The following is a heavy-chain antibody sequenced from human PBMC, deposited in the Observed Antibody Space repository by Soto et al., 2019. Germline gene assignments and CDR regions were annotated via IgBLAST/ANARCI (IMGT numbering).Heavy chain of an antibody. D-gene: IGHD2-21*02. Sequence: PSETLSLTCTASGLSISSGYYWRWIRQTPGKGLEWIGRISHSGPSFNTPSLRSRVTRSMDTSNTHFSLKLNSLTATDTAVYYCPRASGGHSGWGHWSDPWRQGTLVTV. CDR1: GLSISSGYY. CDR2: ISHSGPS. J-gene: IGHJ5*02. V-gene: IGHV4-38-2*02. CDR3: PRASGGHSGWGHWSDP.